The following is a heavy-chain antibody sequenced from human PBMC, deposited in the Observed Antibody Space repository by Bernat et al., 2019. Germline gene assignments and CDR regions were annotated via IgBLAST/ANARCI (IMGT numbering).Heavy chain of an antibody. J-gene: IGHJ4*02. D-gene: IGHD3-16*01. V-gene: IGHV3-21*01. CDR3: ARDALLGARSFDY. CDR1: GFTFSSYS. Sequence: EVQLVESGGGLVKPGGSLRLSCAASGFTFSSYSMNWVRQAPGKGLEWVSSISSSSSYIYYADSVKGRFTISRDNAKNSLYLQMNSLRAEDTAVYYCARDALLGARSFDYWGQGTTVTVSS. CDR2: ISSSSSYI.